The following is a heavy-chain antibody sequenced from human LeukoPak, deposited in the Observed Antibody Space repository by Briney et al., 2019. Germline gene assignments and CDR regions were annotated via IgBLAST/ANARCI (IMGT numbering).Heavy chain of an antibody. CDR2: IWFDGSNK. V-gene: IGHV3-33*01. Sequence: GGSLRLSCAASGFTFSSFGMPWVRQAPGKGLEWVAVIWFDGSNKYHADSVKGRFTISRDNSKNTLYLQMNSLRAEDTAVYYCARDYVWGSYRYMERYFDYWGQGTLVTVSS. J-gene: IGHJ4*02. CDR1: GFTFSSFG. CDR3: ARDYVWGSYRYMERYFDY. D-gene: IGHD3-16*02.